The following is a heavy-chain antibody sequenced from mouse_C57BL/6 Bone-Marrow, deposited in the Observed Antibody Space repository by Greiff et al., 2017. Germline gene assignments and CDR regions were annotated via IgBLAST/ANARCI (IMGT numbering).Heavy chain of an antibody. J-gene: IGHJ3*01. V-gene: IGHV5-6*01. CDR3: ARQLLLRY. D-gene: IGHD1-1*01. CDR2: ISSGGSYT. CDR1: GFTFSSYG. Sequence: EVMLVESGGDLVKPGGSLKLSCAASGFTFSSYGMSWVRQTPDKRLEWVATISSGGSYTYYPDSVKGRFTISRDNAKNTLYLQMSSLKSEDTAMYYCARQLLLRYWGQGTLVTVSA.